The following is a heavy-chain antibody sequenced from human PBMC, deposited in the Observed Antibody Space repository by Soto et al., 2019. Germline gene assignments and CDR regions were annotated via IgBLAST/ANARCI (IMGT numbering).Heavy chain of an antibody. D-gene: IGHD2-8*01. CDR3: ASAGYCTNGVCPYYYSYGMDV. CDR1: GGSISSSSYY. CDR2: IYYSGST. Sequence: SETLSLTCTVSGGSISSSSYYWGWIRQPPGKGLEWIGSIYYSGSTYYNPSLKSRVTISVDTSKNQFSLKLSSVTAADTAVYYCASAGYCTNGVCPYYYSYGMDVWGQGTTVTVSS. V-gene: IGHV4-39*01. J-gene: IGHJ6*02.